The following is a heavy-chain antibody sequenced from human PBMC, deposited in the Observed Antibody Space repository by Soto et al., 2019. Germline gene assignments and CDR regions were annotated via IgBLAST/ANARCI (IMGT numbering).Heavy chain of an antibody. CDR1: GGTFSSYA. CDR3: ARRLLVLGGMGFDY. CDR2: IIPIFGTA. J-gene: IGHJ4*02. D-gene: IGHD3-10*01. V-gene: IGHV1-69*01. Sequence: QVQLVQSGAEVKKPGSSVKVSCKASGGTFSSYAISWVRQAPGQGLEWMGGIIPIFGTANYAQKFQGRVTITAEEYTSTAYIELSSLRSEDTAVYYCARRLLVLGGMGFDYWGQGTLVTVSS.